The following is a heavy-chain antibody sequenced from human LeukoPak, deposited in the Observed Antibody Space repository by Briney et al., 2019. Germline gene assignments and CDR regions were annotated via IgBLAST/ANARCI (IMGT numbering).Heavy chain of an antibody. CDR3: AREEGSSWSAFDY. CDR2: VYYTGST. Sequence: SETLSLTCKVSGGSIYSSYWTWIRQPPGKGLEWIGYVYYTGSTSYNPSRKSRVLISLDTSKDQFSLILASVTAADTAVYYCAREEGSSWSAFDYWGQGNLVTVSS. D-gene: IGHD6-13*01. J-gene: IGHJ4*02. V-gene: IGHV4-59*01. CDR1: GGSIYSSY.